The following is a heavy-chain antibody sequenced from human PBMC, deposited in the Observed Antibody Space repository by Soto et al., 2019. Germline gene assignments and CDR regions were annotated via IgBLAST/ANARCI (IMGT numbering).Heavy chain of an antibody. V-gene: IGHV1-46*01. CDR1: GDTFTSYY. CDR2: INPHGGST. CDR3: ARSSGGNFGIIIEGSNWFDP. Sequence: ASVKVSCKAPGDTFTSYYLNWLRQAPGQGLEWMGVINPHGGSTKYAQKFQGRVTMTRDTSRSTVYMELRSLRSGDTAIYYCARSSGGNFGIIIEGSNWFDPWGQGTLVTVSS. D-gene: IGHD3-3*01. J-gene: IGHJ5*02.